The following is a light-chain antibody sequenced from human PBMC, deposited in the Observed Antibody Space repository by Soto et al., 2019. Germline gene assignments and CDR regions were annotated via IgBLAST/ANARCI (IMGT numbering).Light chain of an antibody. V-gene: IGLV1-40*01. CDR3: PSYDSCLSGLV. Sequence: QSVLTQPPSVSGAPGQRVTISCTGSSSNIGAGYDVHWYQQLPGTAPKLLIYGNSNRPSGVPDRFSGSKSGTSASLAITGLQAEDEADYYCPSYDSCLSGLVFGGGTKLTVL. J-gene: IGLJ2*01. CDR1: SSNIGAGYD. CDR2: GNS.